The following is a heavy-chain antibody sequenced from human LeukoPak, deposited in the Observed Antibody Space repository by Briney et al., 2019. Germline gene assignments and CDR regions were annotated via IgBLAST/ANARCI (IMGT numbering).Heavy chain of an antibody. J-gene: IGHJ5*02. CDR1: GGSISSYY. CDR3: ARYSSSSTGFDP. Sequence: SETLSLTCTASGGSISSYYGSWIRQPPGKGLEWIGYIYYSGSTNYNPSLKSRVTISVDTSKNQFSLKLSSVTAADTAVYYCARYSSSSTGFDPWGQGTLVTVSS. V-gene: IGHV4-59*01. CDR2: IYYSGST. D-gene: IGHD6-6*01.